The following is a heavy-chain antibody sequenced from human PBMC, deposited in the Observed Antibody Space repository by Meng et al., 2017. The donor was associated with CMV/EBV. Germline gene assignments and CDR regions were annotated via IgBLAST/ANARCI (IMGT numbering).Heavy chain of an antibody. CDR2: IYSGGSST. D-gene: IGHD2-2*01. CDR1: GFTFSSHA. V-gene: IGHV3-23*03. Sequence: GESLKISCAASGFTFSSHAMSWVRQAPGKGLEWVSVIYSGGSSTYYADSVKGRFTISRDNSKNTLYLQMNSLRAEDTAVYYCAYQRRTYYYYGMDVWGQGTTVTVSS. J-gene: IGHJ6*02. CDR3: AYQRRTYYYYGMDV.